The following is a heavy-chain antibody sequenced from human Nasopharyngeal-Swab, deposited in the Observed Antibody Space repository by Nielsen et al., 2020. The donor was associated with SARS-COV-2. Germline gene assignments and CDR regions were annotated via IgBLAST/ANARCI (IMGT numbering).Heavy chain of an antibody. Sequence: GGSLRLSCAASGLTFSTLWMSWVRQAPGKGLEWVANIKHDGGDENYVDSVKGRFTISRDNAKNLLYLQMNSLRAEDTGVYYCARDPYSTPPDYWGQGTLVTVSS. J-gene: IGHJ4*02. CDR1: GLTFSTLW. V-gene: IGHV3-7*01. D-gene: IGHD6-13*01. CDR3: ARDPYSTPPDY. CDR2: IKHDGGDE.